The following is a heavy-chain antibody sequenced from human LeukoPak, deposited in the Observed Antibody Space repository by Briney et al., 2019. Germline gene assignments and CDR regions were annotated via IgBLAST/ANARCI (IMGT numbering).Heavy chain of an antibody. D-gene: IGHD2-21*01. Sequence: QTLSLTCAISGDSVCSNSAAWNWIRQSPSRGLEWLGRTYYRSKWSNDYAVSVKSRITINPGTSQNQFSLQLNSLTPEDTAVYDCARAPIGGWYLDLWGHGTLVTVSS. CDR3: ARAPIGGWYLDL. J-gene: IGHJ2*01. CDR1: GDSVCSNSAA. V-gene: IGHV6-1*01. CDR2: TYYRSKWSN.